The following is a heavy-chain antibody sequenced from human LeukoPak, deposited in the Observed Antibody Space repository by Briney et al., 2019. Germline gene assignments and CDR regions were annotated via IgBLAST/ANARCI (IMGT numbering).Heavy chain of an antibody. Sequence: KPSETLSLTCAVYGGSFSGYYWSWLRQPPGKGLEWIGEINHSGSTNYNPSLKSRVTISVDTSKNQFSLKLSSVTAAGTAVYYCARRKRRFWSGYSPFDYWGQGTLVTVSS. CDR1: GGSFSGYY. V-gene: IGHV4-34*01. D-gene: IGHD3-3*01. CDR2: INHSGST. CDR3: ARRKRRFWSGYSPFDY. J-gene: IGHJ4*02.